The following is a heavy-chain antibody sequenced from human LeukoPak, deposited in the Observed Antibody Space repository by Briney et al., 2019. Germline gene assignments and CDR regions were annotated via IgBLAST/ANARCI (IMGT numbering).Heavy chain of an antibody. V-gene: IGHV4-4*07. D-gene: IGHD3-22*01. CDR2: IYTSGTT. CDR3: AREQYSSPGRGMGV. CDR1: GGSLYNYF. J-gene: IGHJ6*01. Sequence: SETLSLTCAVSGGSLYNYFWTCMRQAAGKGREWFGRIYTSGTTNYNSSLRSRVTMSVDTSKNQFSLKLNSVTAADTAVYYCAREQYSSPGRGMGVWGQGTPVTVSS.